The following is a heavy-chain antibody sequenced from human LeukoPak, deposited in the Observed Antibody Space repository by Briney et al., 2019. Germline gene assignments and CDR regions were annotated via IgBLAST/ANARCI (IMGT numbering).Heavy chain of an antibody. V-gene: IGHV4-59*01. CDR3: ATLTGCDDAFDI. Sequence: SETLSLTCTVSGGSISSYYWSWIRQPPGKGLEWIGYIFYTGSTNYNPSLKSRVTISVLTSKNRFSLKLSSVTAADTAVYYCATLTGCDDAFDIWGQEKMVTVSS. CDR1: GGSISSYY. D-gene: IGHD1-14*01. J-gene: IGHJ3*02. CDR2: IFYTGST.